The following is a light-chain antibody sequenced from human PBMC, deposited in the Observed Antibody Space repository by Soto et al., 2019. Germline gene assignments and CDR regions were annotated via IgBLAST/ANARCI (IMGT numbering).Light chain of an antibody. V-gene: IGKV1-9*01. CDR3: RQLNSYPQT. J-gene: IGKJ1*01. CDR1: QDISSY. Sequence: IQLTQSPSSLSASVGDRVTITCRASQDISSYLAWSQQKPGKAPKLLIYAASTLQTGVPSRFSGSGSGTDFTLTISSLQPEDFATYYCRQLNSYPQTFGQGTKVDIK. CDR2: AAS.